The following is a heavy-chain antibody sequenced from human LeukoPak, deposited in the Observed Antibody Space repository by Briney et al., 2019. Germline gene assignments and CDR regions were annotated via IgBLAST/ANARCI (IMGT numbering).Heavy chain of an antibody. J-gene: IGHJ5*02. CDR2: IKSKRDGGTA. D-gene: IGHD1-1*01. Sequence: GGSVTLPCAASGFSFSGVWMTRVRQAPGKGLEGVGRIKSKRDGGTADYGALVKGRFTISRHDSQNTVYVEMNSLKYEDTAVYHCTTDRYWKLDLWGLGTLVTVSS. V-gene: IGHV3-15*05. CDR1: GFSFSGVW. CDR3: TTDRYWKLDL.